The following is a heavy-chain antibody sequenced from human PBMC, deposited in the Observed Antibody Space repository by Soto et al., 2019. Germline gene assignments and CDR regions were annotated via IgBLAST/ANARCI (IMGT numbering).Heavy chain of an antibody. J-gene: IGHJ5*02. CDR3: AREGDNWFDP. CDR2: IIPKFGIT. Sequence: SVKVSCKASGDTFNSYGITWVRQAPGQGLEWMGGIIPKFGITNYAQKFQGRVTITADESTSTAYMELSSLRSEDTDVYYCAREGDNWFDPWAQGTLVTVYS. CDR1: GDTFNSYG. V-gene: IGHV1-69*13.